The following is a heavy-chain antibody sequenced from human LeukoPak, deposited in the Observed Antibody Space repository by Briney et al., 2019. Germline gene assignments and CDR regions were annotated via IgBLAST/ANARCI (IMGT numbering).Heavy chain of an antibody. CDR1: GYSFTSYG. CDR2: SDTYNGKT. V-gene: IGHV1-18*01. J-gene: IGHJ4*02. CDR3: ARVYSSSWYLDY. D-gene: IGHD6-13*01. Sequence: ASVKVSCKASGYSFTSYGIGWVRQAPGQGLEWMGWSDTYNGKTHYAQNLQGRVTMTTDISTTTAYMELRSLRSDDTAVYYCARVYSSSWYLDYWGQGTLVTVSS.